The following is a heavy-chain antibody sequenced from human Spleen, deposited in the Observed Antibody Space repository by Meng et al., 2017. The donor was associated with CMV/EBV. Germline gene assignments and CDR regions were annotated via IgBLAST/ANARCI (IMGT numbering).Heavy chain of an antibody. J-gene: IGHJ4*02. CDR2: INHSGST. V-gene: IGHV4-34*01. Sequence: SFIGYYWSWIRQPPGKGLEWIGEINHSGSTNYNPSLKSRVTISVDTSKNQFSLKLSSVTAADTAVYYCATPRDYCSSTSCYRGNDYWGQGTLVTVSS. D-gene: IGHD2-2*01. CDR3: ATPRDYCSSTSCYRGNDY. CDR1: SFIGYY.